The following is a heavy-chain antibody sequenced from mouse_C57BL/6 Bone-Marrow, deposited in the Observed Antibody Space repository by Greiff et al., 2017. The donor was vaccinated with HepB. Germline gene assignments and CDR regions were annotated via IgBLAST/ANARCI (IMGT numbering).Heavy chain of an antibody. D-gene: IGHD2-3*01. CDR1: GYTFTSYW. CDR2: IHPNSGSS. Sequence: QVQLQQPGAELVKPGASVKLSCKASGYTFTSYWMHWVKQRPGQGLEWIGMIHPNSGSSNYNEKFKSKATLTVDKSSSTAYMQLSSLTSEDSAVYYCARDDGYYVAYWGQGTLVTVSA. J-gene: IGHJ3*01. CDR3: ARDDGYYVAY. V-gene: IGHV1-64*01.